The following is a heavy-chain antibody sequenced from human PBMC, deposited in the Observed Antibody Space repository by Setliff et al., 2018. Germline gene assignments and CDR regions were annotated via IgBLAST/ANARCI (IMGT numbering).Heavy chain of an antibody. V-gene: IGHV3-21*01. Sequence: GVSLRLSCAASGFNFSSYAFNWVRQAPGKGLEWVSSISSRSTYIYYADSLKGRFTISRDNAKNSLYLQMNSLRAEDTAVYYCARFACSGGSCYLSSSDYWGQGTLVTVSS. D-gene: IGHD2-15*01. J-gene: IGHJ4*02. CDR3: ARFACSGGSCYLSSSDY. CDR1: GFNFSSYA. CDR2: ISSRSTYI.